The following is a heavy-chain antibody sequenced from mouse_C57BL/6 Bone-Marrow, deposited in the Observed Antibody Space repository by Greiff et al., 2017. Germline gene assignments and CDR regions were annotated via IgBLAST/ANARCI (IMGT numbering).Heavy chain of an antibody. D-gene: IGHD2-2*01. Sequence: VQLQQPGAELVKPGASVKLSCKASGYTFTSYWMHWVKQRPGQGLEWIGMIHPNSGSTNYNEKFKSKATLTVDKSSSTAYMQLSSLTSEDSAVYYGARGETMVTTGYFDYWGQGTTLTVSS. CDR2: IHPNSGST. V-gene: IGHV1-64*01. J-gene: IGHJ2*01. CDR3: ARGETMVTTGYFDY. CDR1: GYTFTSYW.